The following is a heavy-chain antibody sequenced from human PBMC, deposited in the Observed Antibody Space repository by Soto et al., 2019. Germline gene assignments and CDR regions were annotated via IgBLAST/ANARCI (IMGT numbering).Heavy chain of an antibody. J-gene: IGHJ4*02. CDR1: GFTFTSSA. CDR2: IVVGSGNT. Sequence: ASVKVSCKASGFTFTSSAVQWLRQARGQRLEWIGWIVVGSGNTNYAQKFQERVTITRDMSTSTAYMELSSLRSEDTAVYYCAADWRAVALFDYWGQGTLVTVSS. CDR3: AADWRAVALFDY. V-gene: IGHV1-58*01. D-gene: IGHD6-19*01.